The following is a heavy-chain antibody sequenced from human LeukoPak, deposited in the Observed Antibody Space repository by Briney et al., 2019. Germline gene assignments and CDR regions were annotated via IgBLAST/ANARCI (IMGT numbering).Heavy chain of an antibody. CDR1: GGSISSSNW. J-gene: IGHJ4*02. CDR3: ARVPNLLGGIFDY. D-gene: IGHD3-10*01. Sequence: PSETLSLTCAVSGGSISSSNWWSWVRQPPGKGLEWIGEIYHSGSTNYNPSLKSRVTISVDKSKNQFSLKLSSVTAADTAVYYCARVPNLLGGIFDYWGQGTLVTVSS. CDR2: IYHSGST. V-gene: IGHV4-4*02.